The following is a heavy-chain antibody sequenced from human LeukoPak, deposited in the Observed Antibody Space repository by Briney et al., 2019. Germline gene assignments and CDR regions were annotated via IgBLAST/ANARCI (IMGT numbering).Heavy chain of an antibody. CDR1: GDSMSNHF. V-gene: IGHV4-59*11. D-gene: IGHD6-13*01. Sequence: PSETLSLTCTVSGDSMSNHFWSWIRQPPGKAPEWIGYIYGSETTNYNPSLKSRVTMSVDTSENQFSLKLSSVTAADTALYYCASRPGGSTWYGVFDYWSRGTLVTVSS. CDR3: ASRPGGSTWYGVFDY. J-gene: IGHJ4*02. CDR2: IYGSETT.